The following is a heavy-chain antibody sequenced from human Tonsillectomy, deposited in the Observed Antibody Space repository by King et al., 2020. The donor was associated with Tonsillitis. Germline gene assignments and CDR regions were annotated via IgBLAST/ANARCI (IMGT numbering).Heavy chain of an antibody. CDR1: GGSFSGYY. J-gene: IGHJ6*02. D-gene: IGHD3-22*01. CDR3: ARGRSGYRYYYYGMDV. V-gene: IGHV4-34*01. Sequence: VQLQQWGAGLLKPSETLSLTCAVYGGSFSGYYWSWIRQPPGKGLEWIGEINHSGSTNYNPSLKSRVTVSVDTSKNQFSLKLSSVTAADTAVYYWARGRSGYRYYYYGMDVWGQGTTVTVSS. CDR2: INHSGST.